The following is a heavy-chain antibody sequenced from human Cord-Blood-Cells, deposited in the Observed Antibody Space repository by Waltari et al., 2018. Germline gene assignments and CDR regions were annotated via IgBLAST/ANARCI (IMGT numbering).Heavy chain of an antibody. V-gene: IGHV4-4*07. CDR1: GGPLSSYY. D-gene: IGHD3-3*01. Sequence: QVQLQESGPGLVKPSETLSLTCTVSGGPLSSYYWSWIRQPAGQGLEWIGRIYTSGSTNYNPSLKSRVTMSVDTSKNQFSLKLSSVTAADTAVYYCARDPGGFTIFEAFDIWGQGTMVTVSS. J-gene: IGHJ3*02. CDR2: IYTSGST. CDR3: ARDPGGFTIFEAFDI.